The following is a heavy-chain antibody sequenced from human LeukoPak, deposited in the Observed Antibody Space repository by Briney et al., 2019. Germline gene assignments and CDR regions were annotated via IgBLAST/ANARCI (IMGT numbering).Heavy chain of an antibody. V-gene: IGHV3-30*04. CDR1: GFTFSSYA. Sequence: PGRSLRLSCAASGFTFSSYAMHWVRQAPGKGLEWVAVRSIDGSNKYYADYVKGRFTISRDNSKNTLYLQKNSLRAERTAVYFCARHDRIQLWLLLDSWGPGTLVTVSS. CDR3: ARHDRIQLWLLLDS. J-gene: IGHJ4*02. D-gene: IGHD5-18*01. CDR2: RSIDGSNK.